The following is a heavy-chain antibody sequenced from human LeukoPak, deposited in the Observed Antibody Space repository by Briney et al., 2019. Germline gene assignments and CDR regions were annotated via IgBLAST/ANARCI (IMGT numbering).Heavy chain of an antibody. D-gene: IGHD6-13*01. Sequence: GESLKISCKGSGYIFTHNWIGWVRQMPGKGLEWMGRIDPSDSYTNYSPSFQGHVTISADKSISTAYLQWSSLKASDTAMYYCARHLYGSSWSPNNWFDPWGQGTLVTVSS. CDR1: GYIFTHNW. CDR3: ARHLYGSSWSPNNWFDP. V-gene: IGHV5-10-1*01. CDR2: IDPSDSYT. J-gene: IGHJ5*02.